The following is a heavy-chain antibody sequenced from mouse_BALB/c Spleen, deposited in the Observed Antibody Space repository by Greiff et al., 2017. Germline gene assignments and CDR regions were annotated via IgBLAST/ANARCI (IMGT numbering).Heavy chain of an antibody. CDR3: AREDYGGARWYFDV. Sequence: QVQLKESGAELVRPGTSVKVSCKASGYAFTNYLIEWVKQRPGQGLEWIGVINPGSGGTNYNEKFKGKATLTADKSSSTAYMQLSSLTSDDSAVYFCAREDYGGARWYFDVWGAGTTVTVSS. J-gene: IGHJ1*01. CDR2: INPGSGGT. D-gene: IGHD1-1*02. V-gene: IGHV1-54*01. CDR1: GYAFTNYL.